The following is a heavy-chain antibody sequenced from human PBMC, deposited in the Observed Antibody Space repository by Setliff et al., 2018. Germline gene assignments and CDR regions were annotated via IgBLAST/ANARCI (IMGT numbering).Heavy chain of an antibody. CDR1: GYTFTSYG. Sequence: ASVKVSCKASGYTFTSYGISWVRQAPGQGLEWMGWISAYNGNTNYAQKLQGRVTMTTDTSTSTAYMELRSLRSDDTAVYYCAKEGRLVRGAIIHYHYYGMDVWGQGTTVTVSS. D-gene: IGHD3-10*01. CDR2: ISAYNGNT. J-gene: IGHJ6*02. V-gene: IGHV1-18*01. CDR3: AKEGRLVRGAIIHYHYYGMDV.